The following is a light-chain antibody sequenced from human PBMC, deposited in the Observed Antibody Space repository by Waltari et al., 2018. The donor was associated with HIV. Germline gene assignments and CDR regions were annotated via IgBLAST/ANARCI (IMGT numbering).Light chain of an antibody. V-gene: IGKV1-16*02. CDR1: QGISNY. CDR3: QQYYSHPYA. Sequence: DIQMTQSPSSLSAFTGDRVTITCRASQGISNYVIWFQQRPGKAPKSLIYAAASLQSGVPSKFSGRGSGTTFTLTISSLQPEDVATYYCQQYYSHPYAIGQGTRLEIK. CDR2: AAA. J-gene: IGKJ2*01.